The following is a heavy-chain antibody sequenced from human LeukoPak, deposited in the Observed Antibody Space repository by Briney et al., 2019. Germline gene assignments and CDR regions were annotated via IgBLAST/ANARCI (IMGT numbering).Heavy chain of an antibody. J-gene: IGHJ4*02. CDR3: ARFYGSGLDY. D-gene: IGHD3-10*01. Sequence: SETLSLTCTVSGGSISSYYWSWIRQPPGKGLEWIGYIYYSGSTNYNPSLKSRVTISVDTSKNQFSLKLSSVTAADTAVYYCARFYGSGLDYWGQGTQVTVSS. V-gene: IGHV4-59*01. CDR2: IYYSGST. CDR1: GGSISSYY.